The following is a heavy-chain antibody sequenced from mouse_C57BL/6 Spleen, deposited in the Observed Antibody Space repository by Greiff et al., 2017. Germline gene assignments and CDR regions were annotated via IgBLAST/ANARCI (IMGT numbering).Heavy chain of an antibody. D-gene: IGHD3-1*01. CDR1: GYTFTSYW. CDR3: ARRGSYWYFDV. J-gene: IGHJ1*03. V-gene: IGHV1-69*01. CDR2: IDPSDSYT. Sequence: QVQLQQPGAELVMPGASVKLSCKASGYTFTSYWMHWVKQRPGQGLEWIGEIDPSDSYTNYNQKFKGKSTSTVDKSSSTAYMQLSSLTSEDSAVYYCARRGSYWYFDVWGTGTTVTVSS.